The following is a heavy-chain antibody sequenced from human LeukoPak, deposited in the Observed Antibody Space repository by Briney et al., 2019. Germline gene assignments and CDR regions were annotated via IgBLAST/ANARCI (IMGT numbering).Heavy chain of an antibody. V-gene: IGHV4-59*01. J-gene: IGHJ4*02. D-gene: IGHD5-24*01. CDR1: GGSISSYY. Sequence: SETLSLTCTVSGGSISSYYWSWIRQPPGKGLEWIGYIYYSGSTNYNPSLKSRVTISVDTSKNQFSLKMSSVTAADTAVYYCARSNVDHFDYWGQGTLVTVSS. CDR3: ARSNVDHFDY. CDR2: IYYSGST.